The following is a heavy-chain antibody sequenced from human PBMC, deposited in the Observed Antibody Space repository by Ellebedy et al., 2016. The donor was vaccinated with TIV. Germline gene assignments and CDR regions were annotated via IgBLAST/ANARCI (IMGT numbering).Heavy chain of an antibody. D-gene: IGHD1-14*01. CDR2: IYYSGST. CDR1: GGSISSSSYY. J-gene: IGHJ6*02. Sequence: SETLSLTCTVSGGSISSSSYYWSWIRQPPGKGLEWIGYIYYSGSTNYNPSLKSRVTISVDSFKNQFSLKLSSVTAADTAVYYCARHLGLGGRSYYYYAMDVWGQGTTVTVSS. CDR3: ARHLGLGGRSYYYYAMDV. V-gene: IGHV4-61*05.